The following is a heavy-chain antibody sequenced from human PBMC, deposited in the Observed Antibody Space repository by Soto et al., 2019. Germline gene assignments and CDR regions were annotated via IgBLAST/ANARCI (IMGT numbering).Heavy chain of an antibody. J-gene: IGHJ4*02. CDR3: ARATSSWYDY. CDR2: IYYSGST. CDR1: GGSISSYY. Sequence: SETLSLTCPVSGGSISSYYWSWIRHPPGKGLEWIGYIYYSGSTNYNPSLKSRVTISVDTSKNQFSLKLSSVTAADTAVYYCARATSSWYDYWGQGTLVTVSS. D-gene: IGHD6-13*01. V-gene: IGHV4-59*01.